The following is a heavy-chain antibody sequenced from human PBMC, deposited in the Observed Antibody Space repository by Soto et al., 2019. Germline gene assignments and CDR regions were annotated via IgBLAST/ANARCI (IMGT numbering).Heavy chain of an antibody. Sequence: QVQLVESGGGVVQPGRSLRLSCAASGFTFSSYGMHCVRQAPGKGLECVAVISYDGSNRYHADSAKGRFTISRAKSKNALYLQMNSLTTEGTAVYYCADDMMQPRHLCFVYLVQGSLVTVSS. CDR2: ISYDGSNR. CDR3: ADDMMQPRHLCFVY. J-gene: IGHJ4*02. V-gene: IGHV3-30*18. D-gene: IGHD3-16*01. CDR1: GFTFSSYG.